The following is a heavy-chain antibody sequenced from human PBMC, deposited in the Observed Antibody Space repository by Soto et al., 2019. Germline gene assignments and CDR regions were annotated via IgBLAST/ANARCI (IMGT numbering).Heavy chain of an antibody. V-gene: IGHV4-59*08. CDR2: IYYSGST. CDR1: GGSISSYY. CDR3: ARLDYDILTGYWI. Sequence: SETLSLTCTVSGGSISSYYLSWIRQPPGKGLEWIGYIYYSGSTNYNPSLKSRVTISVDTSKNQFSLKLSSVTAADTAVYYCARLDYDILTGYWIWGQGTLVTVSS. J-gene: IGHJ4*02. D-gene: IGHD3-9*01.